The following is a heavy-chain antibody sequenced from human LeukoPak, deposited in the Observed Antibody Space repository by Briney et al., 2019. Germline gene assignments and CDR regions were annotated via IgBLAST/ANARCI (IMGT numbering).Heavy chain of an antibody. J-gene: IGHJ3*02. CDR1: GYTFTSYG. V-gene: IGHV1-18*01. D-gene: IGHD3-16*02. CDR2: ISAYNGNT. Sequence: ASVKVSCKASGYTFTSYGITWVRQAPGQGLEWMGWISAYNGNTNYAQKLQGRVTMTTDTSTSTAYMELRSLRSDDTAVYYCARGVMITFGGVIVISAFDIWGQGTMVTVSS. CDR3: ARGVMITFGGVIVISAFDI.